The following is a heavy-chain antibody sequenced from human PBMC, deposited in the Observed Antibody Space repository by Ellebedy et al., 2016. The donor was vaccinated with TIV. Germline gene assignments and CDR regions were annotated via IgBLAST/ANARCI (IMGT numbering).Heavy chain of an antibody. Sequence: PGGSLRLSCAASGFTFSDYGMHWVRQAPGKGLEWVSSISSTSSYISYADSLKGRFTISRDNAKNSLYLQMNSLRAEDTAVYYCARDRAYCGGDCYDYYFFGMDVWGQGTTVTVSS. CDR2: ISSTSSYI. D-gene: IGHD2-21*02. V-gene: IGHV3-21*01. CDR1: GFTFSDYG. CDR3: ARDRAYCGGDCYDYYFFGMDV. J-gene: IGHJ6*02.